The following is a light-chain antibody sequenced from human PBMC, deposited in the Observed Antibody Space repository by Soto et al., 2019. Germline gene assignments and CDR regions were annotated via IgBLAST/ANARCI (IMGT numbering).Light chain of an antibody. CDR1: QTISSSY. Sequence: EIVLTQSPGTLSLSPGERATLSCRASQTISSSYLAWYQQKPGQAPRLLIYAASTRATGLPDRFSGSGSGTDFPLHINRLEPEDFAVYFCQQFGGSPLFTFGPGTKVDIK. CDR2: AAS. J-gene: IGKJ3*01. V-gene: IGKV3-20*01. CDR3: QQFGGSPLFT.